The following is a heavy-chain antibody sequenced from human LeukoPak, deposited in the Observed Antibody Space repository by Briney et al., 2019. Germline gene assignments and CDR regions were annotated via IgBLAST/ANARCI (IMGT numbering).Heavy chain of an antibody. J-gene: IGHJ4*01. D-gene: IGHD2-21*02. CDR2: IAGSSGYI. V-gene: IGHV3-21*01. Sequence: KPGGSLRLSCAASGFTFSSYTMNWVRQAPGKGLEWVSSIAGSSGYISYADSVKGRFTISRHNAKKSLYLQMTSLTAEDTAVYYCARDRGAYCGGDCYLGFDYWGRGTLVTVSS. CDR3: ARDRGAYCGGDCYLGFDY. CDR1: GFTFSSYT.